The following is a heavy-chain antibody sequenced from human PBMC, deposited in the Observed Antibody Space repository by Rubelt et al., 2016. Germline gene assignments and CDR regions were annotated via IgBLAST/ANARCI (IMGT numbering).Heavy chain of an antibody. Sequence: QMQLVQSGAEVKKPGASVKVSCQASGYTFTSYYMHWVRQAPGQGLEWMGIINPSGGSTSYAQKFQGRVTMTRDTSTSTVYMELSSLRSEDTAVYYCARAASTVTTLLDLGYWGQGTLVTVSS. CDR1: GYTFTSYY. D-gene: IGHD4-17*01. CDR3: ARAASTVTTLLDLGY. CDR2: INPSGGST. V-gene: IGHV1-46*01. J-gene: IGHJ4*02.